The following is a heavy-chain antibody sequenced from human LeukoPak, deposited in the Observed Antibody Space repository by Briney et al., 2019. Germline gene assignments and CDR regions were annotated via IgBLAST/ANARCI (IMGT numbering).Heavy chain of an antibody. J-gene: IGHJ3*02. D-gene: IGHD4/OR15-4a*01. V-gene: IGHV7-4-1*02. CDR1: GYTFTSYH. Sequence: ASVKVSCKASGYTFTSYHMYWVRQAPGQGLEWMGWINTNTGNPTYAQGFTGRFVFSLDTSVSTAYLQISSLKAEDTAVYYCARGLRSGAPYDAFDIWGQGTMVTVSS. CDR2: INTNTGNP. CDR3: ARGLRSGAPYDAFDI.